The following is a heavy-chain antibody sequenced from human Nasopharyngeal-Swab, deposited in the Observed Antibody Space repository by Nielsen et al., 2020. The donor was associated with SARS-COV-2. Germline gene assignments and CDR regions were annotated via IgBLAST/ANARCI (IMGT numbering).Heavy chain of an antibody. Sequence: GGSLRLSCAASGFTFDDYAIHWVRQAPGRGLEWVSGISWDSGNIGYADSVKGRFTISRDNAKNSPYLQMNSLRAEDTALYYCVKDNLLRAFDLWGQGTMVTVSS. CDR1: GFTFDDYA. V-gene: IGHV3-9*01. CDR2: ISWDSGNI. D-gene: IGHD2-15*01. J-gene: IGHJ3*01. CDR3: VKDNLLRAFDL.